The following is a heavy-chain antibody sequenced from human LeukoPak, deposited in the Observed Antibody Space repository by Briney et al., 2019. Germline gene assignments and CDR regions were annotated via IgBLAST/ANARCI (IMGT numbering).Heavy chain of an antibody. CDR1: GYSISSGYY. CDR3: ARRSLYYYGSGSYSDY. V-gene: IGHV4-38-2*01. J-gene: IGHJ4*02. Sequence: SETLSLTCAVSGYSISSGYYWGWIRQPPGKGLEWIGSIYHSGSTYYNPSLKSRVTISVDMSKNQFSLKLSSVTAADTAVYYCARRSLYYYGSGSYSDYWGQGTLVTVSS. CDR2: IYHSGST. D-gene: IGHD3-10*01.